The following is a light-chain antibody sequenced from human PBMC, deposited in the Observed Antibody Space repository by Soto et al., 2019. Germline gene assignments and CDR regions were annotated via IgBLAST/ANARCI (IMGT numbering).Light chain of an antibody. CDR1: QSLSSSF. V-gene: IGKV3-20*01. CDR3: QQYGRSPLT. Sequence: EIVLTQSPGPLSLSPGERAILSCGASQSLSSSFLAWYQQKPGQAPRLLIYSSSNRATGIPDRFSGGGSGTDFTLTISRLEPADFAVYYCQQYGRSPLTFGGGTKVDIK. J-gene: IGKJ4*01. CDR2: SSS.